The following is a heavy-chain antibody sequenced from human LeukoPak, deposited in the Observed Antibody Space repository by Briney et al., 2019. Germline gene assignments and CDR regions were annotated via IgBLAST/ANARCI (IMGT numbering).Heavy chain of an antibody. D-gene: IGHD6-19*01. J-gene: IGHJ3*02. CDR1: GFTFSDYY. CDR3: ARDRTAGWAHEAFDI. Sequence: GGSLRLSCAASGFTFSDYYMSWIRQGPGKGLEWVSYISSSGSTIYYADSVKGRFTISRDNAKNSLYPQMNSLRAEDTAVYYCARDRTAGWAHEAFDIWGQGTMVTVSS. V-gene: IGHV3-11*04. CDR2: ISSSGSTI.